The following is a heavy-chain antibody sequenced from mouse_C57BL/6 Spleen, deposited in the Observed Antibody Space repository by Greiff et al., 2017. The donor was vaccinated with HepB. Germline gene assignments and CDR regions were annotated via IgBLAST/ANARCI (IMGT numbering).Heavy chain of an antibody. CDR3: TGEGYSYYYAMDY. J-gene: IGHJ4*01. D-gene: IGHD2-3*01. CDR1: GFTFSNYW. Sequence: EVKVEESGGGLVQPGGSMKLSCVASGFTFSNYWMNWVRQSPEKGLEWVAQIRLKSDNYATHYAESVKGRFTISRDDSKSSVYLQMNNLRAEDTGIYYCTGEGYSYYYAMDYWGQGTSVTVSS. CDR2: IRLKSDNYAT. V-gene: IGHV6-3*01.